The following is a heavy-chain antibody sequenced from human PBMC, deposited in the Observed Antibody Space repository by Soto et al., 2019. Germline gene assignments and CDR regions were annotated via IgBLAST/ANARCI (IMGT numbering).Heavy chain of an antibody. CDR1: GGFVSSGSYY. CDR2: MSHSGGT. CDR3: ARVERGTVTTVVDAFDI. D-gene: IGHD1-1*01. V-gene: IGHV4-34*01. Sequence: QVQLQQWGAGLLKPSETLSLTCAVYGGFVSSGSYYWSWIRQPPGKGLEWIGEMSHSGGTHFNPSLKGRVTISVDTSNNQFSRRMSSVTAADTALYYCARVERGTVTTVVDAFDIWGPGTMVTVSS. J-gene: IGHJ3*02.